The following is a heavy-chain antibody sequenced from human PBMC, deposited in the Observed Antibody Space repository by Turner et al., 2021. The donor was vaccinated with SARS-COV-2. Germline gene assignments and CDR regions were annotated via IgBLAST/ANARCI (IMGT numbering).Heavy chain of an antibody. J-gene: IGHJ6*02. CDR1: GFTLSSYS. CDR3: ASIAAADPKYYHYYGMDV. CDR2: ISSSSSYI. D-gene: IGHD6-13*01. V-gene: IGHV3-21*01. Sequence: EVQLVESGVGLVRPGGSLRRSFAAPGFTLSSYSMNWVRQAPGKGLEWVSSISSSSSYIYYADSVKGRFTISRDNAKNSLYLQMNSLRAEDTAVYYCASIAAADPKYYHYYGMDVWGQGTTVTVSS.